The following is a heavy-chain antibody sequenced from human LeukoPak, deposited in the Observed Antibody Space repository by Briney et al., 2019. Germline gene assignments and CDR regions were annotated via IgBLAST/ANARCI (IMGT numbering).Heavy chain of an antibody. D-gene: IGHD2-2*01. J-gene: IGHJ6*03. Sequence: SETLSLTCAVYGGSFSGYYWSWIRQPPGKGLEWIGEINHNGSTNYNPSIKSRVTISVDTSKNQFSLKLSSVTAADTAVYYCARARPRYCSSTSCSTATPYYYMDVWGKGPRSPSP. CDR3: ARARPRYCSSTSCSTATPYYYMDV. CDR2: INHNGST. V-gene: IGHV4-34*01. CDR1: GGSFSGYY.